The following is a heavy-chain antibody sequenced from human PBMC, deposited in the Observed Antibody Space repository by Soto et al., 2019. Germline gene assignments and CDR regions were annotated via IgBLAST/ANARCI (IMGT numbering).Heavy chain of an antibody. CDR3: ARSDSSSDAAYYYYYGMDV. Sequence: GGSQRLSCAASGFTFRSYGMHWVRQAPGKGLEWVAVIWYDGSNKYYADSVKGRFTISRDNSKNTLYLQMNSLRAEDTAVYYCARSDSSSDAAYYYYYGMDVWGQGTTVTVSS. CDR2: IWYDGSNK. J-gene: IGHJ6*02. V-gene: IGHV3-33*01. CDR1: GFTFRSYG. D-gene: IGHD6-6*01.